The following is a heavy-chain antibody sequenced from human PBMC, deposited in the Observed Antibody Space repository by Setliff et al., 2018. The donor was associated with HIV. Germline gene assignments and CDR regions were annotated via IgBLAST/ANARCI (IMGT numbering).Heavy chain of an antibody. CDR2: IWHDGSNK. D-gene: IGHD3-10*01. J-gene: IGHJ4*02. V-gene: IGHV3-33*01. CDR1: GSPFSGFA. Sequence: PGGSLRLSCAASGSPFSGFALHWGRQAPGKGLEWVAVIWHDGSNKYYADAVQGRVLISRDNSKNTVYLQVNGLRAEDTAVYYCVTELAYGSGTYPFDFWGRGTLVTVSS. CDR3: VTELAYGSGTYPFDF.